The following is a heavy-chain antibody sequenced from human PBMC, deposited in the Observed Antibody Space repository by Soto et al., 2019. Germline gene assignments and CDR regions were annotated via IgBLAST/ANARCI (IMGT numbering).Heavy chain of an antibody. J-gene: IGHJ4*02. CDR2: IYHSGST. Sequence: LSLTCAVSGYSISSGYYWGWIRQPPGKGLEWIGSIYHSGSTYYNPSLKSRVTISVDTSKNQFSLKLSSVTAADTAVYYCARESGYGDYQALDYWGQGTLVTVSS. CDR3: ARESGYGDYQALDY. V-gene: IGHV4-38-2*02. CDR1: GYSISSGYY. D-gene: IGHD4-17*01.